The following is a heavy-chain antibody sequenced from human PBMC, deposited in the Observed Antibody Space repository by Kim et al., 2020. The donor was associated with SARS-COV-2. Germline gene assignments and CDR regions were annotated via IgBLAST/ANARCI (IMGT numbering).Heavy chain of an antibody. D-gene: IGHD5-12*01. CDR3: VWTERGWLQPTYFDY. V-gene: IGHV3-64D*09. CDR2: ISSNGGST. Sequence: GGSLRLSCSASGFTFSSYAMHWVRQAPGKGLEYVSAISSNGGSTYYVDSVKGRFTISRDNSKNTLYLQMSSLRAEDTAVYYCVWTERGWLQPTYFDYWGQGTLVTVSS. J-gene: IGHJ4*02. CDR1: GFTFSSYA.